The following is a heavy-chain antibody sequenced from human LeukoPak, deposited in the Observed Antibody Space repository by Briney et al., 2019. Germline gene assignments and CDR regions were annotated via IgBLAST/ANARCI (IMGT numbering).Heavy chain of an antibody. CDR1: GFTFSSYS. J-gene: IGHJ4*02. CDR2: ISRSSNYK. CDR3: ASSRYDSSGYYGIIGY. V-gene: IGHV3-21*01. D-gene: IGHD3-22*01. Sequence: AGGSLRLSCAASGFTFSSYSMNWVRQAPGKGLEWVSSISRSSNYKYYADSVKGRFTISRDNAKNSLYLQMNSLRAEDTALYYCASSRYDSSGYYGIIGYWGQGTLVTVSS.